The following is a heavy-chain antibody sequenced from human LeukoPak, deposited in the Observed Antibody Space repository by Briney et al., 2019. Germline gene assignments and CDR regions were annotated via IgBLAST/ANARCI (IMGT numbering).Heavy chain of an antibody. J-gene: IGHJ4*02. V-gene: IGHV4-59*01. D-gene: IGHD3-10*01. CDR3: ATPASYYYGSGSSDY. Sequence: PSETLSLTCSVSGGSISSYYWSWIRQPPGKGLEWIGYIYYSGSTNYNPSLKSRVTISVDTSKNQFSLNLNSVTAADTAVYYCATPASYYYGSGSSDYWGQGTLVTVSS. CDR1: GGSISSYY. CDR2: IYYSGST.